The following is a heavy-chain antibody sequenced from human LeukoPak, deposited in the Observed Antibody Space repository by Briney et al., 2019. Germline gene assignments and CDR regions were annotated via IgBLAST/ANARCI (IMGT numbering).Heavy chain of an antibody. CDR2: IYPGDSDT. CDR1: GYSFTSYW. V-gene: IGHV5-51*01. J-gene: IGHJ6*03. D-gene: IGHD6-13*01. CDR3: ARPGAAGKYYYYYMDV. Sequence: GESLKISCKGSGYSFTSYWIGWVRQMPGKGLEWMGIIYPGDSDTRYSPSFQGQVTISADKSISTAYLQWSSLKASDTAMYYCARPGAAGKYYYYYMDVWGKGTTVTVSS.